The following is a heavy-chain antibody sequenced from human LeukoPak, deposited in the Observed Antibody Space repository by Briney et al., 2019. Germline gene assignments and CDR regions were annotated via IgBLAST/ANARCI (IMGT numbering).Heavy chain of an antibody. Sequence: GASVKVSCKASGYTFTSYAMNWVRQASGQGLEWMGWINTNTGNPTYAQGFTGRFVFSLDTSVSTAYLQISSLKAEDTAVYYCARRGEKWVRYQGTGGMDVWGQGTTVTVSS. V-gene: IGHV7-4-1*02. D-gene: IGHD2-2*01. CDR2: INTNTGNP. J-gene: IGHJ6*02. CDR1: GYTFTSYA. CDR3: ARRGEKWVRYQGTGGMDV.